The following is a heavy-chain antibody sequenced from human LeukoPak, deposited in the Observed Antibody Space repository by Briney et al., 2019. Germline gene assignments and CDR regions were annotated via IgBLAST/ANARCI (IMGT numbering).Heavy chain of an antibody. Sequence: TGGSLRLSCAASGFTFSNAWMSWVRQAPGKGLEWVGRIKSKTDGGTTDYAAPVKGRFTISRDESKNTLYLQMNSLKTEDTAVYYCTTESDSSGYYYYYYYGMDVWGQGTTVTVSS. CDR1: GFTFSNAW. CDR3: TTESDSSGYYYYYYYGMDV. V-gene: IGHV3-15*01. D-gene: IGHD3-22*01. J-gene: IGHJ6*02. CDR2: IKSKTDGGTT.